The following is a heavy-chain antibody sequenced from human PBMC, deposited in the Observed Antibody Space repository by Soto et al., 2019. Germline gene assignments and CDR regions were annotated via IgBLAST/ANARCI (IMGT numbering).Heavy chain of an antibody. CDR3: ARFQITMVRGVMRNYYFGLDV. J-gene: IGHJ6*02. V-gene: IGHV1-18*01. CDR1: GYTFTSYG. CDR2: ISTYNDNT. Sequence: EASVKVSCKASGYTFTSYGITWVRQAPGQGLEWMGWISTYNDNTNYAQKLQGRVTMTTDTSTSTAYMELRSLRSDDAALYYCARFQITMVRGVMRNYYFGLDVWGQGXTVTVYS. D-gene: IGHD3-10*01.